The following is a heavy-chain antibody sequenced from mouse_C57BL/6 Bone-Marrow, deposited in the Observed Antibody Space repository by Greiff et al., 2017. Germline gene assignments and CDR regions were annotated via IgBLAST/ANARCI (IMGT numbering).Heavy chain of an antibody. V-gene: IGHV1-55*01. CDR2: IYPGSGST. CDR3: ARGDYDYDGFAY. CDR1: GYTFTSYW. Sequence: VQLQQPGAELVKPGASVTMSCKASGYTFTSYWITWVKQRPGQGLEWIGDIYPGSGSTNYNEKFKSKATLTVDTSSSTAYMQLSSLTSEDSAVYYCARGDYDYDGFAYWGQGTLVTVSA. D-gene: IGHD2-4*01. J-gene: IGHJ3*01.